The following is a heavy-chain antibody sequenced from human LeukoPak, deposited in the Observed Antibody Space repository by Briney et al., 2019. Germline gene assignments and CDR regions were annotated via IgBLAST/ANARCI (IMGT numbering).Heavy chain of an antibody. J-gene: IGHJ4*02. V-gene: IGHV4-34*01. Sequence: PSETLSLTCAVYGGSFSGYYWSWIRQPPGKGLEWIGEINHSGSTNYNPSLKSRVTISVDTSKNQFSLKLSSVTAADTAVYYCAREGGGHYYDSSGYLAYWGQGTLVTVSS. CDR3: AREGGGHYYDSSGYLAY. CDR1: GGSFSGYY. D-gene: IGHD3-22*01. CDR2: INHSGST.